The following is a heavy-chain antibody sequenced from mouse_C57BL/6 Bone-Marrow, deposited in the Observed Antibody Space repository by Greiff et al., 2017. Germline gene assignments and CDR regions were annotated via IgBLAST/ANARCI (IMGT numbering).Heavy chain of an antibody. D-gene: IGHD1-1*01. CDR1: GYTFTSYW. CDR3: ARVPYYGSSYWYFDV. J-gene: IGHJ1*03. V-gene: IGHV1-64*01. CDR2: IHPNSGST. Sequence: QVQLQQPGAELVKPGASVKLSCKASGYTFTSYWMHWVKQRPGQGLEWIGMIHPNSGSTNYNEKFKSKATLTVDKSSSTAYMQLSSLTTADSAVYYCARVPYYGSSYWYFDVWGTGTTVTVSS.